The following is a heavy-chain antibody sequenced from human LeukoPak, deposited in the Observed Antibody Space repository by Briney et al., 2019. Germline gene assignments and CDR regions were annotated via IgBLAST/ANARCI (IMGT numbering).Heavy chain of an antibody. Sequence: PGESLRLSCAASGFAFHDYTMHWVRQSPGKGLEWVSLITGDSGATFYADSVQGRFTVSRDNNKNSLYLQMHSLRSEDTALYYCARNILEPDRYFDYWGQGTLVTVSS. CDR2: ITGDSGAT. D-gene: IGHD1-14*01. V-gene: IGHV3-43*01. CDR1: GFAFHDYT. J-gene: IGHJ4*02. CDR3: ARNILEPDRYFDY.